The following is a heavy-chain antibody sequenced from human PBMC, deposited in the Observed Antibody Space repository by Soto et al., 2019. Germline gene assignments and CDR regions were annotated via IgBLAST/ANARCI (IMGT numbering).Heavy chain of an antibody. CDR3: ARSDCGGQCACDY. J-gene: IGHJ4*02. D-gene: IGHD2-21*01. V-gene: IGHV3-33*01. CDR1: GFNFGTYA. Sequence: PGGSLRLSCAASGFNFGTYAMHWVRQAPGKGLEWVAGIWYDGRIENYADSVKGRFTISRDNSKSTVSLHMSSLRVEDTAIYYCARSDCGGQCACDYWGQGTLVTVSP. CDR2: IWYDGRIE.